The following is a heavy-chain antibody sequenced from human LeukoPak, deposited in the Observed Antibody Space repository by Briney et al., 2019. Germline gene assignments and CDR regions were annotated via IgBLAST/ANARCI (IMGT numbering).Heavy chain of an antibody. Sequence: ASVKVSCKASGYTFTNYHINWVRQAPGQGLEWMGWINPNTGDRGYAQKFQGRVSITSDTSISTAYMELGSPRSEDTAVYFCARTTSLTASGYDYWGQGTLVTVYS. CDR1: GYTFTNYH. CDR2: INPNTGDR. V-gene: IGHV1-8*03. D-gene: IGHD4-17*01. CDR3: ARTTSLTASGYDY. J-gene: IGHJ4*02.